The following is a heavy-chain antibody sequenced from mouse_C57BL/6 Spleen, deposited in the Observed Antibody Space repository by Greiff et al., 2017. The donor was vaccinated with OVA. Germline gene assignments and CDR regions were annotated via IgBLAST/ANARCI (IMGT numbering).Heavy chain of an antibody. D-gene: IGHD2-4*01. CDR1: GYAFSSSW. CDR2: IYPGDGDT. J-gene: IGHJ2*01. V-gene: IGHV1-82*01. Sequence: VQLQQSGPELVKPGASVKISCKASGYAFSSSWMNWVKQRPGKGLEWIGRIYPGDGDTNYNGKFKGKGTLTADKSSSTAYMQLSSLTSEDSAVYFCARDYDYSFDYWGQGTTLTVSS. CDR3: ARDYDYSFDY.